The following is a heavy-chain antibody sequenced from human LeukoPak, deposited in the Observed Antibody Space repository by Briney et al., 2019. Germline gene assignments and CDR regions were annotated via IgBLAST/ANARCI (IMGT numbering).Heavy chain of an antibody. J-gene: IGHJ4*02. D-gene: IGHD3-10*01. CDR1: GFTFSDCA. CDR3: AKLYGSGSSNIDY. CDR2: ISASGGNT. Sequence: QPGGSLRLSCAASGFTFSDCAMTWVRQAPGKGLEWVSGISASGGNTYCADSVKGRFTISRDNSKNTLYLQMNSLRAEDTAVYYCAKLYGSGSSNIDYWGQGTLVTVSS. V-gene: IGHV3-23*01.